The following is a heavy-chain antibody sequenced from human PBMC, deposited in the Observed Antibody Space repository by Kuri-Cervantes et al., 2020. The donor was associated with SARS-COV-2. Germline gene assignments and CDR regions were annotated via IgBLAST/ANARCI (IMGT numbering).Heavy chain of an antibody. D-gene: IGHD3-3*01. CDR1: GGSISSSSYY. CDR3: AMTVHDFWSGEFDY. V-gene: IGHV4-39*07. J-gene: IGHJ4*02. CDR2: IYYSGST. Sequence: GSLRPSCTVSGGSISSSSYYWGWIRQPPGKGLEWIGSIYYSGSTYYNPSLKSRVTISVDTSKNQFSLKLGSVTAADTAVYYCAMTVHDFWSGEFDYWGQGTLVTVSS.